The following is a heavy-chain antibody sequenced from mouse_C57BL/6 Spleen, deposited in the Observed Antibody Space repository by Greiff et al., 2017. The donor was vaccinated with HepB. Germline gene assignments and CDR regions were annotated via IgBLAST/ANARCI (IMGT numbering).Heavy chain of an antibody. V-gene: IGHV14-1*01. CDR3: TRAYYYGSAWFAY. Sequence: VQLQQSGAELVRPGASVKLSCTASGFNIKDYYMHWVKQRPEQGLEWIGRIDPEDGDTEYAPKFQGKATMTADTSSNTAYRQLSSLTSEDTAVYYCTRAYYYGSAWFAYWGQGTLVTVSA. D-gene: IGHD1-1*01. CDR2: IDPEDGDT. CDR1: GFNIKDYY. J-gene: IGHJ3*01.